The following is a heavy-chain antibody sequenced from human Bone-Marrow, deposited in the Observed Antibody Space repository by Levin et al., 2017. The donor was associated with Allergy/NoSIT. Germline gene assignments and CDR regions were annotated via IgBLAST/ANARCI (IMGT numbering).Heavy chain of an antibody. V-gene: IGHV4-59*01. CDR1: GGSISSYD. CDR2: IYYSGST. D-gene: IGHD6-13*01. CDR3: ARGHSSSWYIEGLLFDP. Sequence: SETLSLTCTVSGGSISSYDWSWIRQPPGKGLEWIGYIYYSGSTNYNPSLKSRVTISVDTSKNQFSLKLSSVTAADTAVYYCARGHSSSWYIEGLLFDPWGQGTLVTVSS. J-gene: IGHJ5*02.